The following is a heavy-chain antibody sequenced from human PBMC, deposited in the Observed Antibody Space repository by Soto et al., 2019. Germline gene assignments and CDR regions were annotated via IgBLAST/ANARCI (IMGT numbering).Heavy chain of an antibody. Sequence: QVQLQESGPGLVKPSETLSLTCTVSGGSVSSGSYYWSWIRQPPGKGLEWIGYIYYSGSTNYNPPLRSRVTISADTSRHQSSLKRSSVTAADTAVYYCASVGQQWLNPEYWGQGTLVTVSS. D-gene: IGHD6-19*01. CDR1: GGSVSSGSYY. CDR2: IYYSGST. J-gene: IGHJ4*02. CDR3: ASVGQQWLNPEY. V-gene: IGHV4-61*01.